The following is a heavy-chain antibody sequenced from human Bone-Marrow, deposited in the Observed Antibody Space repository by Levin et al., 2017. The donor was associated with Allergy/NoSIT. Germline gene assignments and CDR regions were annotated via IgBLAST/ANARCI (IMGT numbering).Heavy chain of an antibody. CDR3: AKDHYYDSTGSGIWGFDN. V-gene: IGHV3-23*01. CDR1: GFTFSSYA. Sequence: GGSLRLSCAASGFTFSSYAMSWVRQTPGKGLEWVSGILGSGGNTYYADSVKGRFSISRDNSKNTVYLQMNSLRAEDTAVYYCAKDHYYDSTGSGIWGFDNWGQGTLVTVPS. J-gene: IGHJ5*02. CDR2: ILGSGGNT. D-gene: IGHD3-22*01.